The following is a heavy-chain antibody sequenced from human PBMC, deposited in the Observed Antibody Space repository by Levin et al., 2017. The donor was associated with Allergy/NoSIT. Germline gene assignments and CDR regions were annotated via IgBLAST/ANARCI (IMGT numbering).Heavy chain of an antibody. Sequence: GESLKISCAASGFTFSSYWMSWVRQAPGKGLEWVANIKQDGSEKYYVDSVKGRFTISRDNAKNSLYLQMNSLRAEDTAVYYCARDDNWNDADNDYWGQGTLVTVSS. V-gene: IGHV3-7*01. D-gene: IGHD1-20*01. J-gene: IGHJ4*02. CDR3: ARDDNWNDADNDY. CDR1: GFTFSSYW. CDR2: IKQDGSEK.